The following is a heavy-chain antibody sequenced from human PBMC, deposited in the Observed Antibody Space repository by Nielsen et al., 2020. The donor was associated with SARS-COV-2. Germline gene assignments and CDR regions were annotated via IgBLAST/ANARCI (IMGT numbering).Heavy chain of an antibody. CDR3: ARVRHIVVVPSAPELNYYYYGMDV. CDR1: GYTFTSYG. V-gene: IGHV1-18*01. D-gene: IGHD2-2*01. Sequence: ASVKVSCKASGYTFTSYGISWVRQDPGQGLEWMGWISAYNGNTNYAQKLQGRVTMTTDTSTSTAYMEQRSLRSDDTAVYYCARVRHIVVVPSAPELNYYYYGMDVSGQGTTVTVSS. CDR2: ISAYNGNT. J-gene: IGHJ6*02.